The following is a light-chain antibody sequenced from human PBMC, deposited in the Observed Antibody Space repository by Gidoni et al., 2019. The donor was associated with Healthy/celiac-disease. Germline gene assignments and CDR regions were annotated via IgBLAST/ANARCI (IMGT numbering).Light chain of an antibody. CDR1: QSLLHSNGYNY. CDR2: LGS. Sequence: DIVMTQSPLSLPVTPGAPASISCRYSQSLLHSNGYNYLDWYLQKPGQSPQLLIYLGSNRASGVTDRVSGSGSGTDFTLKISRVVAEDVGVYYCMQALLPLTFGGGTKVEIK. CDR3: MQALLPLT. V-gene: IGKV2-28*01. J-gene: IGKJ4*01.